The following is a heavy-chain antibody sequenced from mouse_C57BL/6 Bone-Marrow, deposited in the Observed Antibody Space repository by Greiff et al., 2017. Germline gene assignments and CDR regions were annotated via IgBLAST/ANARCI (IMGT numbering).Heavy chain of an antibody. J-gene: IGHJ2*01. CDR1: GFSLTSYG. Sequence: QVQLKESGPGLVQPSQSLSITCTVSGFSLTSYGVHWVRQSPGKGLEWLGVIWSGGSTDYNGAFISRLSISKDNSKSQVFFKMNSLQADATAIYYCARNGMGGYYVDYWGQGTTLTVSS. V-gene: IGHV2-2*01. CDR2: IWSGGST. CDR3: ARNGMGGYYVDY.